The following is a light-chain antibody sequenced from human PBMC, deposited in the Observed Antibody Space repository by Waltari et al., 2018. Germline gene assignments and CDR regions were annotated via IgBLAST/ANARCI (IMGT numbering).Light chain of an antibody. V-gene: IGLV3-10*01. Sequence: SYELTQPPSVSVSPGQTARITCSGDALPKKYAYWYQQKSGQAPVLVIYEESKRPSGIPERFSGSSSGTRATLTISGAQVEDEADYYCYSTDSSGNHRVFGGGTKLTVL. CDR2: EES. CDR1: ALPKKY. CDR3: YSTDSSGNHRV. J-gene: IGLJ2*01.